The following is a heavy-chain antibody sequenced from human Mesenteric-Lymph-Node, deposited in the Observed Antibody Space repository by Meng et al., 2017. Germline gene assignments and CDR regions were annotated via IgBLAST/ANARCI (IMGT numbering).Heavy chain of an antibody. CDR1: GFTFSNYS. Sequence: GESLKISCAASGFTFSNYSMNWVRQAPGKGLEWVSSISSSSSYIYYADSVKGRFTITRDNAKNSLYLQMNSVRAEDTAVYYCAKDLYYVSDGLSPDAFDFWGQGTMVTVSS. CDR3: AKDLYYVSDGLSPDAFDF. CDR2: ISSSSSYI. D-gene: IGHD3-22*01. J-gene: IGHJ3*01. V-gene: IGHV3-21*01.